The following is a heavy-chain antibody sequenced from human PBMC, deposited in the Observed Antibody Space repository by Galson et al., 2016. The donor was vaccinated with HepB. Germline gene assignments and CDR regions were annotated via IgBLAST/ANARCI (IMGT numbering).Heavy chain of an antibody. D-gene: IGHD3-16*01. CDR2: IKQDGSLR. CDR1: GFSLETYW. J-gene: IGHJ6*02. CDR3: AREFGPDV. Sequence: SLRLSCAASGFSLETYWMTWVRQAPRKGLEWVANIKQDGSLRYYVDSVKGRFTISRDNAKNSLYLQMNSLRAEDTAVYYCAREFGPDVWGQGTTVTVSS. V-gene: IGHV3-7*04.